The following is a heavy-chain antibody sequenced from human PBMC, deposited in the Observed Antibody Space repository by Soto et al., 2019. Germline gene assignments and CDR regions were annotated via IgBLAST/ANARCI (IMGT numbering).Heavy chain of an antibody. D-gene: IGHD3-10*01. Sequence: EVQLLETGGGLVQPGGSLRLSCAASGFTFSSYAMSWVRQAPGKGLEWVSAISGSGGSTYYADSVKGRFTISRDNSKNTLYRQMKSRRAEDTAVYYYDKGVIGLWFGELIYYWCQGTLVTVSS. V-gene: IGHV3-23*01. J-gene: IGHJ4*02. CDR1: GFTFSSYA. CDR2: ISGSGGST. CDR3: DKGVIGLWFGELIYY.